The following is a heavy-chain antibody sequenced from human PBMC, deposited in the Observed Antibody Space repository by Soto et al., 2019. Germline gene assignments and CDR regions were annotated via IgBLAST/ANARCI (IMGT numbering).Heavy chain of an antibody. Sequence: QVQLVQSGAEVKKPGASVKVSCKASGYTFTSYGISWVRQAPGQGLEWMGWISAYNGNTNYAQKLQGRVTMTTDTSTSTAYMELRSLRSDDTAVYYCARSIPPYIVVVPAASHYYYMDVWGKGTTVTVSS. CDR2: ISAYNGNT. J-gene: IGHJ6*03. D-gene: IGHD2-2*01. CDR3: ARSIPPYIVVVPAASHYYYMDV. V-gene: IGHV1-18*01. CDR1: GYTFTSYG.